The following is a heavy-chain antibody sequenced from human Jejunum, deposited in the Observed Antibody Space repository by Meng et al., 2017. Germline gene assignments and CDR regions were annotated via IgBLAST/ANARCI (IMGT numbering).Heavy chain of an antibody. CDR3: ACDQTAPYTGFNY. CDR2: ITPKSGGA. CDR1: GYNFADYQ. V-gene: IGHV1-2*06. D-gene: IGHD3-16*01. J-gene: IGHJ4*02. Sequence: ASVKVSCKASGYNFADYQVYWVRQAPGQGREWRGRITPKSGGALYTHRFQGRVAMTRDTSINTAYMALSSLTSDDTAVYYCACDQTAPYTGFNYWGQGTLVIFSS.